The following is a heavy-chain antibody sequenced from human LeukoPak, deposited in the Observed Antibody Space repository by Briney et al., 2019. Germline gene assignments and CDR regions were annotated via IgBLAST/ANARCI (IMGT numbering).Heavy chain of an antibody. CDR1: GFTFSSYA. CDR2: ISGSGGST. Sequence: GGSLRLSCAASGFTFSSYAMSWVRQAPGKGLEWVSAISGSGGSTYYADSVKGRFTISRDNSKNTLYLQMNSLRAEDTAVYYCAKASGSNTWDYYDSSGYTFDYWGQGTLVTVSS. CDR3: AKASGSNTWDYYDSSGYTFDY. D-gene: IGHD3-22*01. J-gene: IGHJ4*02. V-gene: IGHV3-23*01.